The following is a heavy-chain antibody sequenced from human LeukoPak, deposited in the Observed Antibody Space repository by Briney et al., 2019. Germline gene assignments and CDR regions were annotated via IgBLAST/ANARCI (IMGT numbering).Heavy chain of an antibody. J-gene: IGHJ5*02. CDR2: INHSGST. CDR3: ARHRGYSSSWQGWFDP. Sequence: SETLSLTCAVYGGSFSGYYWSWIRQPPGKGLEWIGEINHSGSTNYNPSLKSRVTISVDTSKNQFSLKLSSVTAADTAVYYCARHRGYSSSWQGWFDPWGQGTLVTVSS. D-gene: IGHD6-13*01. V-gene: IGHV4-34*01. CDR1: GGSFSGYY.